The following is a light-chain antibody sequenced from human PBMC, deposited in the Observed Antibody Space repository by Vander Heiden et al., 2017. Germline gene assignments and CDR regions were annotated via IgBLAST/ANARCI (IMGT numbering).Light chain of an antibody. J-gene: IGKJ5*01. CDR2: DAS. CDR3: QQDNSYSRF. V-gene: IGKV1-5*01. Sequence: DIQMTQSPSTLSASVGDRVTITCRASQSISSWLAWYQQKPGKAPKLLIYDASSLESGVPSRFSGSGSGTEFTLTISSLQPDDFATYYCQQDNSYSRFFGQGTLMEIK. CDR1: QSISSW.